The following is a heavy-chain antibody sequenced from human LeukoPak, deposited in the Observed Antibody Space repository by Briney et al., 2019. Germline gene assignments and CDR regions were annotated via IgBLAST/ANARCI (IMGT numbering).Heavy chain of an antibody. V-gene: IGHV3-23*01. CDR3: ARRHGGNSDSY. D-gene: IGHD4-23*01. CDR1: GFTFSSYA. Sequence: GGSLRLSCAASGFTFSSYAMSWVRQAPGKGLEWVSAISGSGGSTYYADSVKGRFTISRDNSKNTLYLQMNSLRAEDTAVYYCARRHGGNSDSYWGQGTLVTVSS. J-gene: IGHJ4*02. CDR2: ISGSGGST.